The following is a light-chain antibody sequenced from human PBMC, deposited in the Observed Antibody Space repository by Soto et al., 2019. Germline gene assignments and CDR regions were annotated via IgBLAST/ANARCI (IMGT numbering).Light chain of an antibody. V-gene: IGKV1-5*03. CDR2: KAS. CDR1: QTISSW. Sequence: DIQMTQSPSTLSGSVGDRATITCMASQTISSWLAWYQQKPGKATKLLIYKASTLKSGVPSRFSGSGSGTEFTLTISSLQPDDFATYYCQHYNSYSEAFGQGTKVDIK. CDR3: QHYNSYSEA. J-gene: IGKJ1*01.